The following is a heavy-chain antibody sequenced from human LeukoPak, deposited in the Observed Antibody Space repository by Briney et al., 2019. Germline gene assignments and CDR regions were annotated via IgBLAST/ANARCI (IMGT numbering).Heavy chain of an antibody. Sequence: SETLSLTCTVSGDSVSSPSYYWGWIRQPPGQGLEWIGNIYYSGSTFLNPSLESRVTMSVDASRNQFSLKLTSVTAADTAIYFCASRGRGWSLHNWFDPWGQGTLVTVS. CDR2: IYYSGST. D-gene: IGHD6-19*01. J-gene: IGHJ5*02. CDR3: ASRGRGWSLHNWFDP. CDR1: GDSVSSPSYY. V-gene: IGHV4-39*01.